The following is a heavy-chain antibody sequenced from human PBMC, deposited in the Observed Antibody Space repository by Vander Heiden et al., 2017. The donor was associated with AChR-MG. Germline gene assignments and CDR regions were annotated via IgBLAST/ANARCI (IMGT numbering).Heavy chain of an antibody. CDR1: GYTLTELS. CDR2: FDPEDGET. CDR3: ATPLPREDIVVVPAAAPWDYYYGMDV. J-gene: IGHJ6*02. D-gene: IGHD2-2*01. Sequence: QVQLVQSGAEVKKPGASVKVSCKVSGYTLTELSMHWVRQAPGKGLEWMGGFDPEDGETIYAQKFQGRVTMTEDTSTDTAYMELSSLRSEDTAVYYCATPLPREDIVVVPAAAPWDYYYGMDVWGQGTTVTVSS. V-gene: IGHV1-24*01.